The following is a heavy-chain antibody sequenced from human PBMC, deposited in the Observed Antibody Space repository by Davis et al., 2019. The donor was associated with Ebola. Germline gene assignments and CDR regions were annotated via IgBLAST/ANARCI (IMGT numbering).Heavy chain of an antibody. CDR3: ARGEMATISVLYYYYGMDV. V-gene: IGHV4-34*01. J-gene: IGHJ6*04. D-gene: IGHD5-24*01. Sequence: GSLRLSCAASGFTFSSYGMHWVRQPPGKGLEWIGEINHSGSTNYNPSLKSRVTISVDTSKNQFSLKLSSVTAADTAVYYCARGEMATISVLYYYYGMDVWGKGTTVTVSS. CDR2: INHSGST. CDR1: GFTFSSYG.